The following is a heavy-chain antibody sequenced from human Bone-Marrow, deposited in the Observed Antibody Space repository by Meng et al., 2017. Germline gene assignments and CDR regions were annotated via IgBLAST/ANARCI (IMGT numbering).Heavy chain of an antibody. Sequence: GESLKISCAASGCTFSSYAMHWVRQAPGKGLEWVAVISYDGSNKYYADSVKGRFTISRDNSKNTLYLQMNSLRAEDTAVYYCAMFYYVWGCFYYYDYWGQGTLVTVSS. CDR3: AMFYYVWGCFYYYDY. J-gene: IGHJ4*02. CDR2: ISYDGSNK. CDR1: GCTFSSYA. D-gene: IGHD3-16*01. V-gene: IGHV3-30*04.